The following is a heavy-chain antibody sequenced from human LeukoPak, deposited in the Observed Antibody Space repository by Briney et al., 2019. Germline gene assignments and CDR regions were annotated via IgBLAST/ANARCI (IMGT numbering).Heavy chain of an antibody. J-gene: IGHJ6*03. CDR3: ARNYDYYYYMDV. CDR1: GYTFNTYG. CDR2: ISAYNGNT. V-gene: IGHV1-8*03. Sequence: GASVKVSCKASGYTFNTYGISWVRQAPGQGLEWMGWISAYNGNTGYAQKFQGRVTITRNTSISTAYMELSSLRSEDTAVYYCARNYDYYYYMDVWGKGTTVTVSS.